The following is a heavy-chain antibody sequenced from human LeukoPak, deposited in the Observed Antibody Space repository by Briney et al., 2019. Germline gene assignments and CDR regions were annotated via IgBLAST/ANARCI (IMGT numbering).Heavy chain of an antibody. J-gene: IGHJ6*03. CDR1: GFTFSSYA. CDR3: ARDPYSGGYGDYYYYYMDV. CDR2: NTSSSSYI. D-gene: IGHD1-26*01. Sequence: PGGSLRLSCAASGFTFSSYAMHWVRQAPGKGLEWVSSNTSSSSYIYYADSVKGRFTISRDNAKNSLYLQINSLRAEDTAVYYCARDPYSGGYGDYYYYYMDVWGKGTTVTISS. V-gene: IGHV3-21*01.